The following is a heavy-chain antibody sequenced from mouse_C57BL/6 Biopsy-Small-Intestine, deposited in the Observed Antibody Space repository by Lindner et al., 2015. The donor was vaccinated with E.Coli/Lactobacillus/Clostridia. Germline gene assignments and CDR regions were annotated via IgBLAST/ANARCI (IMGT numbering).Heavy chain of an antibody. CDR1: GYTFTTYA. CDR2: ISAYDGNT. J-gene: IGHJ2*01. CDR3: ARSRGYYFDY. Sequence: SVKVSCKASGYTFTTYAISWVRQAPGQGLEWMGWISAYDGNTNYAQNFQGRVTVTTDTSTSTAYMELRSLRSDDTAVYHCARSRGYYFDYWGRGTLVTVSS. V-gene: IGHV1-74*01.